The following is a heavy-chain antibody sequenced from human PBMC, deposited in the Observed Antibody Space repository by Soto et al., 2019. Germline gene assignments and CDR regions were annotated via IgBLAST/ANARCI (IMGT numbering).Heavy chain of an antibody. V-gene: IGHV3-66*01. D-gene: IGHD5-12*01. J-gene: IGHJ4*02. CDR3: ASYRYSGYDPDALKY. CDR2: IYSGGST. CDR1: GFTVSSNY. Sequence: GGSLRLSCAASGFTVSSNYMSWVRQAPGKGLEWVSVIYSGGSTYYADSVKGRFTISRDNSKNTLYLQMNSLRAEDTAVYYCASYRYSGYDPDALKYWGQGTLVTVSS.